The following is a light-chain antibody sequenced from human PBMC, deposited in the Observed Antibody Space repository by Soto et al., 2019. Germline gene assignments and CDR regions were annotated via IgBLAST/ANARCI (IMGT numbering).Light chain of an antibody. CDR3: CSYAGSNTWV. V-gene: IGLV2-14*01. J-gene: IGLJ3*02. Sequence: QSVLTQPVWVSVSPGQSITISCTGTNCDVGAYDYVSWYQQHPGKAPKLMISQVNNRPSGVSNRFSGSKFGNTASLTVSGLQAEDEADYYCCSYAGSNTWVFGGGTKVTVL. CDR2: QVN. CDR1: NCDVGAYDY.